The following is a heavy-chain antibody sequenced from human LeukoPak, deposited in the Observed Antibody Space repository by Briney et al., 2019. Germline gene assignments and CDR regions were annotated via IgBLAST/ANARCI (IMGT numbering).Heavy chain of an antibody. CDR1: GGPISSSDYY. Sequence: PSETLSLTCTVSGGPISSSDYYWGWIRQPPGKGLEWIGSIYYTGNNYYNSSLKSRVTMSVDTSKNQLSLKLSSVTAADTAIYYCARHVVGYCNSASCYTDYWGQGTLVTVPS. D-gene: IGHD2-2*02. CDR2: IYYTGNN. CDR3: ARHVVGYCNSASCYTDY. J-gene: IGHJ4*02. V-gene: IGHV4-39*01.